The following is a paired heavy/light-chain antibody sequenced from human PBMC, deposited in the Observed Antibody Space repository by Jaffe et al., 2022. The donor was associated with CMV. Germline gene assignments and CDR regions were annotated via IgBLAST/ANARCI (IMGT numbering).Light chain of an antibody. V-gene: IGLV1-51*02. CDR2: ENN. CDR1: SSNIGNNY. J-gene: IGLJ3*02. Sequence: QSVLTQPPSVSAAPGQKVTISCSGSSSNIGNNYVSWYQQLPGTAPKLLIYENNKRPSGIPDRFSGSKSGTSATLGITGLQTGDEADYYCGTWDSSLSANWVFGGGTKLTVL. CDR3: GTWDSSLSANWV.
Heavy chain of an antibody. J-gene: IGHJ6*02. Sequence: QVQLVQSGAEVKKPGASVKVSCKASGYTFTSYYMHWVRQAPGQGLEWMGIINPSGGSTSYAQKFQGRVTMTRDTSTSTVYMELSSLRSEDTAVYYCARDPLQYSSSSLLEEGGSYYYYGMDVWGQGTTVTVSS. CDR2: INPSGGST. V-gene: IGHV1-46*01. CDR3: ARDPLQYSSSSLLEEGGSYYYYGMDV. CDR1: GYTFTSYY. D-gene: IGHD6-6*01.